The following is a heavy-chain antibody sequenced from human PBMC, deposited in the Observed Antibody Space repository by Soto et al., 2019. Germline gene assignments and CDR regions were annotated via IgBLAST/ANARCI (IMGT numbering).Heavy chain of an antibody. CDR3: ARDRDDDGSGNYYNRIDF. Sequence: QVQLVQSGAEVKKPGSSVKVSCKASGGIFSTYAISWLRQAPGQGLEWMGGIIPLFGTPNYAQRFQGRVTITADESTSTAYMELSRLRSEDTAVYYCARDRDDDGSGNYYNRIDFWGQGTLVTASS. J-gene: IGHJ4*02. D-gene: IGHD3-10*01. V-gene: IGHV1-69*01. CDR2: IIPLFGTP. CDR1: GGIFSTYA.